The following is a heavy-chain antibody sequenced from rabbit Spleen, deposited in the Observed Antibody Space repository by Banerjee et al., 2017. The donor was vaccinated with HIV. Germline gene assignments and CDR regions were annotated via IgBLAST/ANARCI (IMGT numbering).Heavy chain of an antibody. V-gene: IGHV1S45*01. CDR1: GFSFSSSYW. Sequence: QEQLEESGGDLVKPEGSLTLTCTASGFSFSSSYWICWVRQAPGKGLEWIACIYTGNGNTYYASWAKGRFTITRSTSLSTVTLQLNSLTAADTATYFCARSGYAGGGDPTYFNLWGPGTLVTVS. J-gene: IGHJ4*01. CDR2: IYTGNGNT. CDR3: ARSGYAGGGDPTYFNL. D-gene: IGHD4-2*01.